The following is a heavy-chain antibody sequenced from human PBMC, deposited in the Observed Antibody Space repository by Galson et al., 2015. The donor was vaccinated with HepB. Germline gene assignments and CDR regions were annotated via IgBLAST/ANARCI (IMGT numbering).Heavy chain of an antibody. CDR3: ARVRSYGGGGLWFGKDPFDY. Sequence: SAISGDSVSSHSAAWNCIRQSPSRGLEWLGRTYYRSKWYNDYAVSVKSRITINPDTYKNQFSLQLNSVTPEDTDVYYCARVRSYGGGGLWFGKDPFDYWGQGTLVTVSS. CDR1: GDSVSSHSAA. J-gene: IGHJ4*02. D-gene: IGHD3-10*01. CDR2: TYYRSKWYN. V-gene: IGHV6-1*01.